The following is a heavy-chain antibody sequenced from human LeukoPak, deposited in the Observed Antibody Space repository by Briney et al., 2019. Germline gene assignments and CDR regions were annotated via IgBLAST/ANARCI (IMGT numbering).Heavy chain of an antibody. J-gene: IGHJ4*02. V-gene: IGHV3-43*02. D-gene: IGHD6-19*01. Sequence: EPGGSLRLSCAASGTTFEDYAMHWVRQAPGKGLEWVSFISGDGGTTYYADSVKGRFTISRDNSKTSLYLQMNSLRTEDTALYYCAKDQGASGWGAFDYWGQGTLVTVSS. CDR3: AKDQGASGWGAFDY. CDR1: GTTFEDYA. CDR2: ISGDGGTT.